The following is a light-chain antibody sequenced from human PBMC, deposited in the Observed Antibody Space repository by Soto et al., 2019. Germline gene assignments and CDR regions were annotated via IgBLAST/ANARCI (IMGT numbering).Light chain of an antibody. J-gene: IGKJ1*01. CDR3: QQYGDYPWT. CDR2: DAS. Sequence: DIQMTQSPSTLSASAGDRVTISCRASQSVSIWLAWYQQKPGKAPNLLIYDASSLESGVPSRFIGSGSVTEFTLTISSLQPDDFATYYCQQYGDYPWTFGQGTKV. CDR1: QSVSIW. V-gene: IGKV1-5*01.